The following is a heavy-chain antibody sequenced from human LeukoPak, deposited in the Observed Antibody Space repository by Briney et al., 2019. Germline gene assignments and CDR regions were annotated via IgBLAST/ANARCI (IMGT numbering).Heavy chain of an antibody. V-gene: IGHV3-66*01. Sequence: GGSLRLSCAASGFTVSSNYMTWVRQAPGKGLEWVSIIYSGGSTYYADSVKGRFTISRDNSKNTLYLQMNSLRAEDTAVYYCARDRMGQQLISRKEYYYMDVWGKGTTVTISS. CDR3: ARDRMGQQLISRKEYYYMDV. D-gene: IGHD3-16*01. CDR2: IYSGGST. CDR1: GFTVSSNY. J-gene: IGHJ6*03.